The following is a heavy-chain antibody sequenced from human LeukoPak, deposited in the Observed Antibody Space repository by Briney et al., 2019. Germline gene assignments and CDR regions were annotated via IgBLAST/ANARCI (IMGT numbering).Heavy chain of an antibody. CDR1: GGSISSGDYY. V-gene: IGHV4-30-4*08. CDR3: ARARGPEAIDY. CDR2: IYYSGST. Sequence: SETLSLTCTVSGGSISSGDYYWSWIRQPPGKGLEWIGYIYYSGSTYYNPSLKSRVTMSVDTSKNQFSLRLRSLTAADTAVYYCARARGPEAIDYWGQGTLVTVSS. D-gene: IGHD6-25*01. J-gene: IGHJ4*02.